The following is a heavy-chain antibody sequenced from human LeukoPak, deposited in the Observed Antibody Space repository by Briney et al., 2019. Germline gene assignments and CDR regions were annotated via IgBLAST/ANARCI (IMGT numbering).Heavy chain of an antibody. CDR2: IGQDGSEN. CDR3: ATGGGWYFDY. V-gene: IGHV3-7*01. CDR1: GFTFSNYG. J-gene: IGHJ4*02. D-gene: IGHD6-19*01. Sequence: GGSLRLSCAASGFTFSNYGVNWVRPAPGKGLEWVASIGQDGSENYYVDSVKGRFTISRDNAKNSLYLQMNSLRVEDTAVYYCATGGGWYFDYWGQGALITASS.